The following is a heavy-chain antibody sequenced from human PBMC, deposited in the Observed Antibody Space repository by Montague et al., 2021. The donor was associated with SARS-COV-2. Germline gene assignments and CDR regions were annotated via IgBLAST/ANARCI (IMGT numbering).Heavy chain of an antibody. CDR1: GFIVSANY. CDR3: AGKVLVGTGNYGMDV. J-gene: IGHJ6*02. D-gene: IGHD1-1*01. V-gene: IGHV3-53*01. Sequence: SLRLSCAASGFIVSANYMTWVRQAPGKGLEWVSVMYSSGTIYYADSVGGRFTISRDNSKNTLYPQMNSLRADDTAVYYCAGKVLVGTGNYGMDVWGQGTTVTVSS. CDR2: MYSSGTI.